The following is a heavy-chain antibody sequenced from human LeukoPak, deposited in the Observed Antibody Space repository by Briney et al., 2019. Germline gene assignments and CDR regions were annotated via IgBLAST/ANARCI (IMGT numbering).Heavy chain of an antibody. J-gene: IGHJ4*02. V-gene: IGHV4-61*02. CDR1: GGSISSGSYY. Sequence: SETLSLTCTVSGGSISSGSYYWSWIRQPAGKGLEWIGRIYTSGSTNYNPSLKSRVTISVDTSKNQFSLKLSSVTAADTAVYYCASAMVGNFDYWGQGTLVTVSS. CDR3: ASAMVGNFDY. D-gene: IGHD5-18*01. CDR2: IYTSGST.